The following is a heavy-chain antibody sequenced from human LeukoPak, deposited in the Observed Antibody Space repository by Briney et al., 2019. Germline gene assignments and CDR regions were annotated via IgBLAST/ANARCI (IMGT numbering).Heavy chain of an antibody. CDR1: GGSISSYY. CDR2: IYYSGST. V-gene: IGHV4-59*01. J-gene: IGHJ2*01. CDR3: AGTPLRYFDWLSSRGGRPRSYWYFDL. D-gene: IGHD3-9*01. Sequence: PSETLSLTCTVSGGSISSYYWSWIRQSPGKGLEWIGYIYYSGSTNYNPSFKSRVTISVDTSKNQFSLKLSSVTAADTAVYYCAGTPLRYFDWLSSRGGRPRSYWYFDLWGRGTLVTVSS.